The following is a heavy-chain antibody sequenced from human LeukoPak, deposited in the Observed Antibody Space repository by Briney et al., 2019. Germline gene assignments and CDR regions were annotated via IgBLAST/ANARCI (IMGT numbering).Heavy chain of an antibody. V-gene: IGHV3-48*02. CDR3: AKPISGGLAVTADWFHP. J-gene: IGHJ5*01. Sequence: GGSLRLSCATSGFSFTDYPMNWVRQAPGKGLEWISNIRTTAEGAKCAYYADSVKGRVTISRDDGKNTLYLHMNSLRDDDTAVYYCAKPISGGLAVTADWFHPWGQGTLVVVSS. CDR2: IRTTAEGAKCA. D-gene: IGHD6-19*01. CDR1: GFSFTDYP.